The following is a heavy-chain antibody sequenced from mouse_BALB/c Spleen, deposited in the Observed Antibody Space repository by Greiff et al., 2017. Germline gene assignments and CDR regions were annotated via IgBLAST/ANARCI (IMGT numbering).Heavy chain of an antibody. CDR1: GFNIKDTY. D-gene: IGHD1-1*01. V-gene: IGHV14-3*02. CDR2: IDPANGNT. CDR3: ARYLYGSSYDYFDY. J-gene: IGHJ2*01. Sequence: EVQLQQSGAELVKPGASVKLSCTASGFNIKDTYMHWVKQRPEQGLEWIGRIDPANGNTKYDPKFQGKATITADTSSNTAYLQLSSLTSEDTAVYYCARYLYGSSYDYFDYWGQGTTLTVSS.